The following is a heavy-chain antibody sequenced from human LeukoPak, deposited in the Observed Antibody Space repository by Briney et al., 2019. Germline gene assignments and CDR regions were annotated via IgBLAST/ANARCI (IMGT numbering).Heavy chain of an antibody. V-gene: IGHV3-53*01. D-gene: IGHD5-24*01. Sequence: PGGSLRLSCAASGFTISRHYMSWVRQAPGKGLEWVALSYSGGSTYYADSVEGRFTISRDNSKSMLFLQMNSLGADDTAVYYCARGPDVDGYIHAPFDYWGQGALVTVSS. CDR2: SYSGGST. J-gene: IGHJ4*02. CDR3: ARGPDVDGYIHAPFDY. CDR1: GFTISRHY.